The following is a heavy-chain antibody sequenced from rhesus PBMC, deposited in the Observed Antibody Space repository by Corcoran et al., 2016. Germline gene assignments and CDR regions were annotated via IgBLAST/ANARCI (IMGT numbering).Heavy chain of an antibody. CDR3: AKDRAYTWNYQEYALDS. V-gene: IGHV3-14*01. CDR2: INSAGANR. CDR1: GFSFGSHW. J-gene: IGHJ6*01. D-gene: IGHD1-1-1*01. Sequence: EVQLVESGGGWAEPGGSLRLSCAASGFSFGSHWMHWVRQAPGRGLEGISSINSAGANRFYADSVKGRFTISRENARNTLYLQMNSLRAEDTAVYYCAKDRAYTWNYQEYALDSWCQGVVVTVSS.